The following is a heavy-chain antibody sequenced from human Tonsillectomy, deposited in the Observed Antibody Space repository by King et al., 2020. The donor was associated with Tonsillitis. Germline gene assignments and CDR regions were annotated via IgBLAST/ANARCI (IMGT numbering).Heavy chain of an antibody. CDR1: GFTFSSYG. J-gene: IGHJ4*02. V-gene: IGHV3-33*01. CDR3: ARDVKRGYSFGRVDY. D-gene: IGHD5-18*01. Sequence: VQLVESGGGVVQPGRSLRLSCAASGFTFSSYGMHWVRQAPGKGLEWVAVIWYDGSNKYYADSVKGRFTISRDNSKNTLYLQMNSLRAEDTAVYYCARDVKRGYSFGRVDYWGQGTLVTVSS. CDR2: IWYDGSNK.